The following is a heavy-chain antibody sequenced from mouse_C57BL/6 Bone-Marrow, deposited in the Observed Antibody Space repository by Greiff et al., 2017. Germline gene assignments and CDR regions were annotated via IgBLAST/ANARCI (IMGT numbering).Heavy chain of an antibody. J-gene: IGHJ4*01. CDR1: GYTFTSYG. Sequence: QVQLQQSGAELARPGASVKLSCKASGYTFTSYGISWVKQRTGQGLEWIGEIYPRSGNTYYNEKFKGKATLTADKSSSTAYIELRSLTSEDSAVYFCARRPDYYGSSYYAMDYWGQGTSVTVSS. CDR2: IYPRSGNT. D-gene: IGHD1-1*01. CDR3: ARRPDYYGSSYYAMDY. V-gene: IGHV1-81*01.